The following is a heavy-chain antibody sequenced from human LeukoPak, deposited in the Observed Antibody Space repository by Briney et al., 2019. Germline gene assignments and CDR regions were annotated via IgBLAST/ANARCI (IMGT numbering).Heavy chain of an antibody. CDR2: IRYDGSNK. V-gene: IGHV3-30*02. Sequence: PGGSLRLSCAASGFTFSSYGMHWVRQAPGKGLEWVAFIRYDGSNKYYADSVKGRFTISRDNSKNTLYLQMNSLRAEDTAVYYCAKDDSGATYAFDIWGQGTMVTVSS. J-gene: IGHJ3*02. D-gene: IGHD1-26*01. CDR3: AKDDSGATYAFDI. CDR1: GFTFSSYG.